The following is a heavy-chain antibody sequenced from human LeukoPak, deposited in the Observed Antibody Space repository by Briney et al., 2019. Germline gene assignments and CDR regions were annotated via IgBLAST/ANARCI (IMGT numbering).Heavy chain of an antibody. CDR2: IYSGGST. J-gene: IGHJ6*02. CDR3: ARDSRYYGMDV. CDR1: GVTVSSNY. V-gene: IGHV3-66*01. Sequence: GGSLRLSCAASGVTVSSNYMSWVRQAPGKGLEWVSVIYSGGSTYYADSVKGRFTISRDNSKNTLYLQMNSLRAEDTAVYYCARDSRYYGMDVWGQGTTVTVSS.